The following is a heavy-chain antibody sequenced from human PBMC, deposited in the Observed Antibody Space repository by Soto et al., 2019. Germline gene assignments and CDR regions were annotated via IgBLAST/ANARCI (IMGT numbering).Heavy chain of an antibody. J-gene: IGHJ6*03. Sequence: GGSLRLSCAASGFTFSSYSMNWVRQAPGKGLEWVSSISSSSSYIYYADSVKGRFTISRDNAKNSLYLQMNSLRAEDTAVYYCARHLRYRGVSYYYMDVWGKGTTVTVSS. CDR2: ISSSSSYI. D-gene: IGHD1-1*01. V-gene: IGHV3-21*01. CDR3: ARHLRYRGVSYYYMDV. CDR1: GFTFSSYS.